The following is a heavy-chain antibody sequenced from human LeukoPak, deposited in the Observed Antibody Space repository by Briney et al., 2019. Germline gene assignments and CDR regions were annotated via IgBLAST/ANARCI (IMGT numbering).Heavy chain of an antibody. D-gene: IGHD3-10*01. CDR1: GFTFSSYA. CDR2: ISSGGRTI. V-gene: IGHV3-48*04. J-gene: IGHJ3*02. Sequence: EGSLRLSCAASGFTFSSYAMSWVRQAPGKGLEWVSYISSGGRTIYYADSVRGRFTISRDNAKKSLYLQMNSLRVEDTAIYYCARDKLPLEFGPAFDIWGQGTMVTVSS. CDR3: ARDKLPLEFGPAFDI.